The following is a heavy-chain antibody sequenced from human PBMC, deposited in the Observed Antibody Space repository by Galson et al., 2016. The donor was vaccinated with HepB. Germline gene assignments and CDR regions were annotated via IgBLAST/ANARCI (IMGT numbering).Heavy chain of an antibody. CDR3: AKDLKEGTYYLDY. J-gene: IGHJ4*02. CDR1: GFSFSTCA. Sequence: SLRLSCAASGFSFSTCAMTWVRQAPGKGLEWVAAISGSGAATYYADSVQGRFSISRDNAKSTLDLQMNSLRVEDTAVYFCAKDLKEGTYYLDYWGQGTLVTVTA. CDR2: ISGSGAAT. V-gene: IGHV3-23*01.